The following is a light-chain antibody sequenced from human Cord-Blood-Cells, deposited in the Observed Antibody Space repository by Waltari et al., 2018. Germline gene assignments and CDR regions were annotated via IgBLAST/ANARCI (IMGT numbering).Light chain of an antibody. V-gene: IGKV3-11*01. CDR3: QQRSNWPPYT. CDR2: DAS. CDR1: QSVSSS. Sequence: EIVLTQSPATLSLSPGERATLSCRASQSVSSSLAWYQQKPGQAPRLLIYDASSMDTGIPARFSGSGSGTDFTLTISSLEPEDFAVYYCQQRSNWPPYTFGQGTKLEIK. J-gene: IGKJ2*01.